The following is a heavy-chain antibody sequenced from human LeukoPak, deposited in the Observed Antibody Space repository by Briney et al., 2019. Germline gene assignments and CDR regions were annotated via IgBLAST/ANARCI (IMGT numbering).Heavy chain of an antibody. Sequence: QTGGSLRLSCAASGFTFSSYGMSWVRRAPGKGPEWVSGISGSGGNTYYADSVKGRFTISRDNSQNTLYLQMNTLRAEDTAVYYCAKPYSSGVYMDVWGKGTTVTVSS. J-gene: IGHJ6*03. CDR2: ISGSGGNT. CDR3: AKPYSSGVYMDV. V-gene: IGHV3-23*01. CDR1: GFTFSSYG. D-gene: IGHD6-19*01.